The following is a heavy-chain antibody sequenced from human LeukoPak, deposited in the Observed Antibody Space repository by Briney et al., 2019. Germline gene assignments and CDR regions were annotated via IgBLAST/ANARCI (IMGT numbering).Heavy chain of an antibody. CDR2: LNPKTGGT. CDR3: ARATAENDH. D-gene: IGHD1-14*01. J-gene: IGHJ4*02. CDR1: GYTFTGYY. Sequence: ASGKVSCKASGYTFTGYYLHWVRQAPGQGLEWMGWLNPKTGGTSYAQKFQGRVTMTRDTSISTVNMELSRLTSDDTAVYYCARATAENDHWGQGTLVTVSS. V-gene: IGHV1-2*02.